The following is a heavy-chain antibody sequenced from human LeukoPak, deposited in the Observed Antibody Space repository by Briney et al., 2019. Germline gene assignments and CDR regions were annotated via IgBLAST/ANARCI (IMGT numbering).Heavy chain of an antibody. D-gene: IGHD3-10*01. Sequence: TSETLSLTCTVSGGSINNYYWTWIRQPAGKGLEWVSGISGSGDSTFYADSVKGRFAISRDNSRNTLYLQMSSLRPEDTAVYYCTKWSGFGDDWGQGTLVTVSS. J-gene: IGHJ4*02. CDR3: TKWSGFGDD. CDR2: ISGSGDST. CDR1: GGSINNYY. V-gene: IGHV3-23*01.